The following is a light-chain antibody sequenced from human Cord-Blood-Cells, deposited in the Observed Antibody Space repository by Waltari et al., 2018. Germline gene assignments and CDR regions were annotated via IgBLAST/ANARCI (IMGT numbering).Light chain of an antibody. CDR2: DVS. J-gene: IGLJ2*01. CDR3: SSYTSSSVV. V-gene: IGLV2-14*01. Sequence: QSALTQPASVAGRPGQSITISCTGTTSAGGGYKCVSWYQQHPGKAPKLMIYDVSNRPSGVSNRFSGSKSGNTASLTISGLQAEDEADYYCSSYTSSSVVFGGGTKLTVL. CDR1: TSAGGGYKC.